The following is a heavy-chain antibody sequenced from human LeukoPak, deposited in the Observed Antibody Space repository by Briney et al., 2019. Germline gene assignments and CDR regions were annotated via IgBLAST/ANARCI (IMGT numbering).Heavy chain of an antibody. V-gene: IGHV3-30*18. Sequence: GGSLRLSCAASGFTFSSYGMHWVRQAPGKGLEWVAVISYDGSNKYYAESVKGRFTISRDNSKNTLYLQMNSLRAEDTAVYYCAKAAGYCSSTSCPRGDYYYYYGMDVWGQGTTVTVSS. D-gene: IGHD2-2*01. J-gene: IGHJ6*02. CDR1: GFTFSSYG. CDR3: AKAAGYCSSTSCPRGDYYYYYGMDV. CDR2: ISYDGSNK.